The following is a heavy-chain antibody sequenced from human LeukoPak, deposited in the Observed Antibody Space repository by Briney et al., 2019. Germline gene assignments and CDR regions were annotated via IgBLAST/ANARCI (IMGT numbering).Heavy chain of an antibody. CDR1: GFTFSNDW. D-gene: IGHD5-12*01. J-gene: IGHJ4*02. V-gene: IGHV3-21*01. Sequence: GGSLRLSCAASGFTFSNDWMTWVRQAPGKGLEWVSSISSSSSYIYYADSVKGRFTISRDNAKNSLYLQMNSLRAEDTAVYYCARVRYVATQLDYWGQGTLVTVSS. CDR2: ISSSSSYI. CDR3: ARVRYVATQLDY.